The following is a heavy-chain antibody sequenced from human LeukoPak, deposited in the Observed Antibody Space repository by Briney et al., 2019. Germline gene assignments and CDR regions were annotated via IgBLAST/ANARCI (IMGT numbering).Heavy chain of an antibody. CDR1: GFTFSSFG. CDR3: AKGNQYSNSLDY. CDR2: ISGSGGST. J-gene: IGHJ4*02. Sequence: GGSLRLSCAASGFTFSSFGMSWVRQAPGKGLEWVSAISGSGGSTYSADSVKGRFTISRDNSKNTLYLQMNSLRAEDTAVYHCAKGNQYSNSLDYWGQGTLVTVSS. D-gene: IGHD6-13*01. V-gene: IGHV3-23*01.